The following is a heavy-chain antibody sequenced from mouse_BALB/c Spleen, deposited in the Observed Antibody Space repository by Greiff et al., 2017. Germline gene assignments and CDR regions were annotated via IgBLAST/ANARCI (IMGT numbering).Heavy chain of an antibody. Sequence: VQLQQSGTVLARPGASVKMSCKASGYTFTSYWMHWVKQRPGQGLEWIGAIYPGNSDTSYNQKFKGKAKLTAVTSTSTAYMELSSLTNEDSAVYYCTRTGIYDGYFYYYAMDYWGQGTSVTVSS. CDR2: IYPGNSDT. CDR3: TRTGIYDGYFYYYAMDY. V-gene: IGHV1-5*01. J-gene: IGHJ4*01. CDR1: GYTFTSYW. D-gene: IGHD2-3*01.